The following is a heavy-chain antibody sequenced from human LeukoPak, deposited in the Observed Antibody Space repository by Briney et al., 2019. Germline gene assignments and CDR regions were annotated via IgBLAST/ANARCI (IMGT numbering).Heavy chain of an antibody. V-gene: IGHV5-51*01. J-gene: IGHJ4*02. CDR2: IYPGDSDT. CDR3: ARLQIPLIFGVEY. CDR1: GYSFTSYW. Sequence: GASLQISCKGPGYSFTSYWIGWVRQMPGKGLEWMGIIYPGDSDTRYSPSFQGQVTISADKSISTAYLQWSSLKASDTAMYYCARLQIPLIFGVEYWGQGTLVTVSS. D-gene: IGHD3-3*01.